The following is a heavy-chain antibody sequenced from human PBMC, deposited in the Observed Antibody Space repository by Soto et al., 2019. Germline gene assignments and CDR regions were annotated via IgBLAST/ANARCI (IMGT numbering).Heavy chain of an antibody. V-gene: IGHV2-70*04. CDR1: GFSLSTTGMR. CDR2: IDWDDDK. CDR3: ARIPGWLQGFDS. D-gene: IGHD6-19*01. Sequence: SGPTLVNPTQTLTLTCTFSGFSLSTTGMRVSWIRQPPGKALEWLARIDWDDDKFYTTSLKTRLTISKDTSKNQVVLTMTNMDPVDTGTYFCARIPGWLQGFDSWGQGTLVTVSS. J-gene: IGHJ4*02.